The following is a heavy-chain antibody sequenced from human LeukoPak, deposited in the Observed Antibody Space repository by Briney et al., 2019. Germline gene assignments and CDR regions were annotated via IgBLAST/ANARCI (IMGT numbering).Heavy chain of an antibody. J-gene: IGHJ4*02. D-gene: IGHD3-16*01. Sequence: PGGSLRLSCAASGFTFSDYYMSWIRQAPGKGLEWVSYISSSGSTIYYADSVKGRFTISRDNAKNSLYLQMNSLRAEDTAVYYCARVGSDQSYDYVWGEFDYWGQGTQVTVSS. CDR3: ARVGSDQSYDYVWGEFDY. CDR2: ISSSGSTI. CDR1: GFTFSDYY. V-gene: IGHV3-11*01.